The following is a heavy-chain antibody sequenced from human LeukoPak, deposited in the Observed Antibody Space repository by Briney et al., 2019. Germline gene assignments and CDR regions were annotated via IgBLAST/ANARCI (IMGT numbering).Heavy chain of an antibody. V-gene: IGHV4-59*01. Sequence: PSETLSLTCTVSGGSIGTYYWSWIRQPPGKGLEWIGYIYYSGSTNYNPSLKSRVTISVDTSKNQFSLKLNSVTAADTAVYYCARDPAVAGLYFDYWGQGSLVTVSS. J-gene: IGHJ4*02. CDR1: GGSIGTYY. CDR2: IYYSGST. CDR3: ARDPAVAGLYFDY. D-gene: IGHD6-19*01.